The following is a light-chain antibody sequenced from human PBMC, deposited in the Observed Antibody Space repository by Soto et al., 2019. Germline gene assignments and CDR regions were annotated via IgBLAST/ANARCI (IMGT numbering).Light chain of an antibody. CDR1: QTLLSANKNF. J-gene: IGKJ4*01. V-gene: IGKV4-1*01. Sequence: DIVMTQSPDSLAVSLGERATITCESSQTLLSANKNFLAWYQQRPGQPPKLIISWASTRASGVPDRFSGSGSGTYFTLTITSLQAEDVAVYYCQQYYGSPLIFGGGTRVEIK. CDR3: QQYYGSPLI. CDR2: WAS.